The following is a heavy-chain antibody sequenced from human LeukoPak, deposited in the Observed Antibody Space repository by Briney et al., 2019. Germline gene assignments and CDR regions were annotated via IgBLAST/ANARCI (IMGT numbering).Heavy chain of an antibody. V-gene: IGHV4-39*01. D-gene: IGHD3-16*01. J-gene: IGHJ4*02. Sequence: SETLSLTCSVSGGSISSRSHSWGWVRQPPRKGLEWIGTISYSGSTSYDPSLKSRVTISVDTSKSQFSLKLSAVTAADTAVYYCARDPGGSYFDYWGQGTLVTVSS. CDR2: ISYSGST. CDR1: GGSISSRSHS. CDR3: ARDPGGSYFDY.